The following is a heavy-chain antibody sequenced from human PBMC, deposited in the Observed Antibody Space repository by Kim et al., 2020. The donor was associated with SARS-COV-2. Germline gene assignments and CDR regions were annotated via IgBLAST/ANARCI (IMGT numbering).Heavy chain of an antibody. V-gene: IGHV3-7*01. Sequence: GGSLRLSCATSGFIFSDYWMNWVRQAPGKGLEWVAIIKQDGRERSYADSVKGRFTVSRDNDNNLLYLQMNTLRVDDTAVYYCARGRGDNFDKPTWLDPWGQGTLVTVSA. CDR3: ARGRGDNFDKPTWLDP. CDR2: IKQDGRER. D-gene: IGHD3-9*01. J-gene: IGHJ5*02. CDR1: GFIFSDYW.